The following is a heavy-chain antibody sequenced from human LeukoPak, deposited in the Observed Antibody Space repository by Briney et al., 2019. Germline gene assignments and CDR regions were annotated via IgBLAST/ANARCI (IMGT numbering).Heavy chain of an antibody. CDR2: ISAYNGNT. CDR3: ARARGSAYYYDSSGYYLFDY. Sequence: ASVKVSCKASGYTFTSYGISWVRQAPGQGLEWMGWISAYNGNTNYAQKLQGRVTMTTDTSTSTAYMELRSLGSDDTAVYYCARARGSAYYYDSSGYYLFDYWGQGPLVTVSS. CDR1: GYTFTSYG. J-gene: IGHJ4*02. V-gene: IGHV1-18*01. D-gene: IGHD3-22*01.